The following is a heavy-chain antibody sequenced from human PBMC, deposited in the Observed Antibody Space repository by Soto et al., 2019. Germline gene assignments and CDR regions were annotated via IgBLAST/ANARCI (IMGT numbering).Heavy chain of an antibody. D-gene: IGHD3-9*01. CDR1: GGSISSYY. Sequence: SETLSLTCTVSGGSISSYYWNWIRQPPGKGLEWIGYIYYSGSTNYNPSLKGRFTISRDNAKNSLYLQMNSLRAEDTAVYYCARESYDILTGYQTRYFDYWGQGTLVTVSS. J-gene: IGHJ4*02. CDR2: IYYSGST. V-gene: IGHV4-59*12. CDR3: ARESYDILTGYQTRYFDY.